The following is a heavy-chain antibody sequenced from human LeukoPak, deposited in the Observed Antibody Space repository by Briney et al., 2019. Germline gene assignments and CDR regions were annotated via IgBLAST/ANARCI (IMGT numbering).Heavy chain of an antibody. CDR1: RFTFSSYT. CDR2: ISSSGTYI. Sequence: GGSLRLSCAASRFTFSSYTMNWVRQAPGKGLEWVSSISSSGTYIYYADSVKGRFSISRDNAKNSLYLQMNSLRAEDTAVYYCAREDATALDYWGQGTLVTVSS. CDR3: AREDATALDY. J-gene: IGHJ4*02. D-gene: IGHD4-17*01. V-gene: IGHV3-21*01.